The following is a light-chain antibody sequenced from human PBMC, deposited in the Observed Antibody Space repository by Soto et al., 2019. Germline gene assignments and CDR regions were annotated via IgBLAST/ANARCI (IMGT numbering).Light chain of an antibody. Sequence: DIQLTQSHSSLSASVGDRVTITCRASQGIRDDLGWYQQKAGEANKRLIYAASSLHSGVPSRFSGSGSGTEFTLTISSLQPEDFATYYCLQYRSFPRTFGQGSKVDIK. V-gene: IGKV1-17*01. J-gene: IGKJ1*01. CDR2: AAS. CDR1: QGIRDD. CDR3: LQYRSFPRT.